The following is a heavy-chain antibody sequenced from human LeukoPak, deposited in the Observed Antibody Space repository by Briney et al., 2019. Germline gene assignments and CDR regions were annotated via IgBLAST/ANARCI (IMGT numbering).Heavy chain of an antibody. V-gene: IGHV4-39*01. J-gene: IGHJ6*02. CDR1: GGSISSSSHS. CDR2: IFYSGST. D-gene: IGHD2-2*01. Sequence: PSETLSLTCTVSGGSISSSSHSWGWIRQPPGEGLEWIGSIFYSGSTYYNPSLKTRVPMSVDTSENQFPLKLSSVTAADSTVYYCVRIYCTSTSCYGDSYYGMDVWGQGTLVSVSS. CDR3: VRIYCTSTSCYGDSYYGMDV.